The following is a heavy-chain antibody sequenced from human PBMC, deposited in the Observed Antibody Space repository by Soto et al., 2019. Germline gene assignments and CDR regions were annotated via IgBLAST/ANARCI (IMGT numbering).Heavy chain of an antibody. V-gene: IGHV1-18*01. Sequence: QGQLMQSEAEVKKPGASMKVSCKASGYTFKSYGINWVRQAPGQGLEWMGWINAYDGSTNYVSKFHGRVTMTTDTPTTTAYMELRSLTLDDTAVYYGARLYFGDPWFDLWGQGTLSTVSS. CDR3: ARLYFGDPWFDL. J-gene: IGHJ5*02. CDR1: GYTFKSYG. D-gene: IGHD3-10*01. CDR2: INAYDGST.